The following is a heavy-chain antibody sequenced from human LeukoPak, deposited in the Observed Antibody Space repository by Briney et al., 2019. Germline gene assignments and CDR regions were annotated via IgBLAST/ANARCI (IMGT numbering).Heavy chain of an antibody. D-gene: IGHD6-6*01. Sequence: SETLSLTCTVSGGYISSYYWSWIRQPPGEGLEWIGYVYYTGSTNYNPHLKSRVTISVDTSKNQFSLKLSSVTAADTAVYYCARGRTIAARPHNWYSDLWGRGTLVTVSS. CDR2: VYYTGST. CDR1: GGYISSYY. V-gene: IGHV4-59*12. CDR3: ARGRTIAARPHNWYSDL. J-gene: IGHJ2*01.